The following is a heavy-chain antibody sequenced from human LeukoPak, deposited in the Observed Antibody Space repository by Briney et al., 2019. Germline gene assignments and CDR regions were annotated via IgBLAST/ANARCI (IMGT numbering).Heavy chain of an antibody. CDR2: ISYDGSNK. V-gene: IGHV3-30-3*01. CDR3: ARDIESSGYLAPSGAFDI. D-gene: IGHD3-22*01. CDR1: GFTFSSYA. J-gene: IGHJ3*02. Sequence: PGGSLRLSCAASGFTFSSYAMHWVRQAPGKGLEWVAVISYDGSNKYYADSVKGRFTISRDNSKNTLYLQMNSLRAEDTAVYYCARDIESSGYLAPSGAFDIWGQGTMVTVSS.